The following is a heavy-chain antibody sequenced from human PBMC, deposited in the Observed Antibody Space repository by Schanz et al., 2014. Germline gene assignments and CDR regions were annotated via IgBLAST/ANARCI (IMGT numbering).Heavy chain of an antibody. D-gene: IGHD6-13*01. V-gene: IGHV3-11*01. J-gene: IGHJ4*02. Sequence: VQLVESGGGLVKPGGSLRLSCTASGFPFSDYFMAWIRQPPGRGLEWVSYIGNGGVTIYYADSVKGRFTISRDNSKNSLYLQMSSLRAEDTAVYYCAKSQGSSFDSWGQGTLVTVSS. CDR2: IGNGGVTI. CDR3: AKSQGSSFDS. CDR1: GFPFSDYF.